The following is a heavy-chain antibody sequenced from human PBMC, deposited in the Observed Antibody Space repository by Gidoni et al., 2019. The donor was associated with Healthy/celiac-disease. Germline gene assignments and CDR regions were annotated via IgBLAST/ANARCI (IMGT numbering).Heavy chain of an antibody. D-gene: IGHD3-22*01. CDR1: GFTFSSYA. Sequence: QVQLVESGGGVVQPGRSLRLSCAASGFTFSSYAMHWVRQAPGKGLEWVAVISYDGSNKYYADSVKGRFTISRDNSKNTLYLQMNSLRAEDTAVYYCAREVTYYYDSSGYYYLDYWGQGTLVTVSS. V-gene: IGHV3-30-3*01. CDR3: AREVTYYYDSSGYYYLDY. J-gene: IGHJ4*02. CDR2: ISYDGSNK.